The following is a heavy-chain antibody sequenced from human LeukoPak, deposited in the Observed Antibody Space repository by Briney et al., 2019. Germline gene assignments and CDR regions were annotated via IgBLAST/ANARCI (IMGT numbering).Heavy chain of an antibody. CDR3: ARGVGGIAVNWFDP. V-gene: IGHV4-34*01. Sequence: PSETLSLTCAVYGGSLSGYYWSWIRQPPGKGLEWIGEINHSGSTNYNPSLKSRVTISVDTSKNQFSLKLSSVTAADTAVYYCARGVGGIAVNWFDPWGQGTLVTVSS. CDR2: INHSGST. CDR1: GGSLSGYY. D-gene: IGHD6-19*01. J-gene: IGHJ5*02.